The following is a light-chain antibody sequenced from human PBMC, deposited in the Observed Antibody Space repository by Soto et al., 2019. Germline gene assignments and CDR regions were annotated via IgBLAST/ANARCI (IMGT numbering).Light chain of an antibody. V-gene: IGKV3-11*01. CDR2: DAS. CDR3: QQRSHWPPVST. J-gene: IGKJ4*01. Sequence: EIVLTQSPATLSLSPGERATLSCRASQSVSNYLAWYQQKPGQAPRLLIYDASNRAAGIPARFSGSGSGTDFTLTISSLEPEDFAVYYCQQRSHWPPVSTFGGGTNVAIK. CDR1: QSVSNY.